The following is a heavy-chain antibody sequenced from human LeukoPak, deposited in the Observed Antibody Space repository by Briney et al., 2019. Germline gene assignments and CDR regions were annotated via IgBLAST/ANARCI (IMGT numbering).Heavy chain of an antibody. CDR2: FDPVDGET. CDR1: GHTLTSLS. V-gene: IGHV1-24*01. D-gene: IGHD4-11*01. Sequence: GASVKVSCKVSGHTLTSLSMHWARQATGKGLEWMGGFDPVDGETIYAQTFRGRVTMTEDTSTDTAYMELSSLRSEDTAVYYCATLFRYSNYDYWGQGTLVTVSS. J-gene: IGHJ4*02. CDR3: ATLFRYSNYDY.